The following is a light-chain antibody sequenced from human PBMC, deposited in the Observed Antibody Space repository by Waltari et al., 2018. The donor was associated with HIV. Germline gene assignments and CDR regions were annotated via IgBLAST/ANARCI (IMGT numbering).Light chain of an antibody. V-gene: IGKV2-28*01. CDR1: ESLLQGNNKRNY. Sequence: DILISQSPRSLSVTPGESASISCWATESLLQGNNKRNYIDWYVQRPGQTPLLLIYLASSRASGVPARFACIGSGTNFTLRITKVAPEDVGTYYCLQGLRAPFAFGQGT. CDR2: LAS. J-gene: IGKJ2*01. CDR3: LQGLRAPFA.